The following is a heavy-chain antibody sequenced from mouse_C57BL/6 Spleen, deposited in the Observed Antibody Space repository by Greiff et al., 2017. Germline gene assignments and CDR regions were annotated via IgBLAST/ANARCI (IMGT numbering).Heavy chain of an antibody. V-gene: IGHV1-80*01. CDR2: IYPGDGDT. Sequence: QVQLQQSGAELVKPGASVKISCKASGYAFSSYWMNWVKQRPGKGLEWIGQIYPGDGDTNYNGKFKGKATLTADKSSSTAYMQLSSLTSEDSAVYFCARGTTVVPYYFDYWGQGTTRTVSS. CDR1: GYAFSSYW. CDR3: ARGTTVVPYYFDY. D-gene: IGHD1-1*01. J-gene: IGHJ2*01.